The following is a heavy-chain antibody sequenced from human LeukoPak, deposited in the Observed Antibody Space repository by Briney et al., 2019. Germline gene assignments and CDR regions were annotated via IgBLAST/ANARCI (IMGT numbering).Heavy chain of an antibody. Sequence: ASVKVSCKASGYTFTSYAMNWVRQAPGQGLEWMGWMNTNTGNPTYAQGFTGRFVFSLDTSVSTAYLQISSLKAEDTAVYYCARDQGYCSSTSCYDHYYYGMDVWGQGTTVTVSS. CDR2: MNTNTGNP. CDR1: GYTFTSYA. V-gene: IGHV7-4-1*02. D-gene: IGHD2-2*01. J-gene: IGHJ6*02. CDR3: ARDQGYCSSTSCYDHYYYGMDV.